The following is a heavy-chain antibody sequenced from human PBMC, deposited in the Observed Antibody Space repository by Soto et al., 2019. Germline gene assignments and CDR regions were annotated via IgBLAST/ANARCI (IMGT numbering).Heavy chain of an antibody. CDR3: ARALVATNALDY. V-gene: IGHV1-69*11. D-gene: IGHD5-12*01. CDR1: GDTFSSYG. CDR2: IIPILRTA. Sequence: QVQVEQSGAEVKKPGSSVKVSCKASGDTFSSYGFTWVRQAPGQGLEWMGGIIPILRTANYAQKFQGRVTITADESTSTAYLELSSLRSEDTAVYYCARALVATNALDYGGQGILVTVSS. J-gene: IGHJ4*02.